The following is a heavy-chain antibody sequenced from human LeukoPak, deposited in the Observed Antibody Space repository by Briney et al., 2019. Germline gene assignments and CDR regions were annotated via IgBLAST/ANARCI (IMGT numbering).Heavy chain of an antibody. J-gene: IGHJ2*01. Sequence: SETLSLTCAVYGGSFGGYYWSWIRQPPGKGLEWIGEINHSGSTNYSPSLKSRVTISVDTSKNQFSLKLSSVTAADTAVYYCARSCGGDCANYWYFDLWGRGTLVTVSS. D-gene: IGHD2-21*02. V-gene: IGHV4-34*01. CDR3: ARSCGGDCANYWYFDL. CDR2: INHSGST. CDR1: GGSFGGYY.